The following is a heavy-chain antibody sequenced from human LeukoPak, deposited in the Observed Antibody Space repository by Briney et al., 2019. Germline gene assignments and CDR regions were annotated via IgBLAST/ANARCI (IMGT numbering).Heavy chain of an antibody. J-gene: IGHJ4*02. CDR2: ISGDGGST. CDR1: GFTFDDCA. D-gene: IGHD6-19*01. Sequence: GGSLRLSCAASGFTFDDCAMHWVRQAPGKGLEWVSLISGDGGSTYYADSVKGRFTISRDNSKNSLYLQMNSLRTEDTALYYCAKPRIAVAGYYFDYWGQGTLVTVSS. V-gene: IGHV3-43*02. CDR3: AKPRIAVAGYYFDY.